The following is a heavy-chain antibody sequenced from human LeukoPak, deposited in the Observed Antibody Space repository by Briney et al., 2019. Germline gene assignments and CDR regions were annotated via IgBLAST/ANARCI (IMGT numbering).Heavy chain of an antibody. CDR2: ISSSSSSI. Sequence: KAGGSLRLSCAASGFTFDSYSMNWVRQAPGKGLEWASSISSSSSSIYYADSVKGRFSISRDNAKNSLYLQMSSLRAEDTAVYYCARGPTMKMDVWGKGTTVTVSS. CDR1: GFTFDSYS. D-gene: IGHD3-22*01. CDR3: ARGPTMKMDV. J-gene: IGHJ6*04. V-gene: IGHV3-21*01.